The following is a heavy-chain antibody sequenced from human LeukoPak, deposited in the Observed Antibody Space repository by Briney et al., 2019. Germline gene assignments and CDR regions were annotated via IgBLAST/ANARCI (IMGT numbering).Heavy chain of an antibody. V-gene: IGHV3-30*01. CDR2: ISYDGSNK. D-gene: IGHD3-22*01. CDR3: IVFATSSGYYSR. Sequence: GGSLRLSCAASGFTFSSYAMHWVRQAPGKGLEWVAVISYDGSNKYYADSVKGRFTISRGNSKNTLYLQMNSLRAEDTAVYYCIVFATSSGYYSRWGQGTLVTVSS. J-gene: IGHJ4*02. CDR1: GFTFSSYA.